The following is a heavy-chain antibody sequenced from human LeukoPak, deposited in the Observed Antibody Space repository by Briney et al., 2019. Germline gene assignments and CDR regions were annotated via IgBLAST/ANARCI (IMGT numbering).Heavy chain of an antibody. D-gene: IGHD6-13*01. CDR1: GGSISSSSYY. Sequence: PSETLSLTCTVSGGSISSSSYYWGWIRQPPGKGLEWIGEINHSGSTNYNPSLKSRVTISVDTSKNQFSLKLSSVTAADTAVYYCGLIAAAGTPYYFDYWGQGTLVTVSS. CDR2: INHSGST. V-gene: IGHV4-39*07. CDR3: GLIAAAGTPYYFDY. J-gene: IGHJ4*02.